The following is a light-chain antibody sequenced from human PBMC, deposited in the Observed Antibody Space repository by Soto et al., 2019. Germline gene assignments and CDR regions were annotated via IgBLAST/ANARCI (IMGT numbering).Light chain of an antibody. CDR2: EVT. V-gene: IGLV2-8*01. CDR1: SSDVGAYHY. CDR3: SSYAGSNIHYV. J-gene: IGLJ1*01. Sequence: QSVLTQPPSASGSPGQSVTISCTGTSSDVGAYHYVSWYQQHPGKAPKLVIYEVTKRPSGVPDRFSGSKSGNTASLTVSGLQAEDEADYYCSSYAGSNIHYVFGTGTKVTVL.